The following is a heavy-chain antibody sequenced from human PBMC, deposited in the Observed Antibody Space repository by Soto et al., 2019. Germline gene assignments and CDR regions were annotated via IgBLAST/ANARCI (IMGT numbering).Heavy chain of an antibody. CDR2: ISGSGGST. J-gene: IGHJ4*02. V-gene: IGHV3-23*01. CDR1: GFTFSSYG. CDR3: AKARVTTLLGLFDC. Sequence: GGSLRLSCAASGFTFSSYGMHWVRQAPGKGLEWVSAISGSGGSTYYADSVKGRFTISRDNSKNTLYLQMNSLRAEDTAVYYCAKARVTTLLGLFDCWGQGTLVTVSS. D-gene: IGHD4-17*01.